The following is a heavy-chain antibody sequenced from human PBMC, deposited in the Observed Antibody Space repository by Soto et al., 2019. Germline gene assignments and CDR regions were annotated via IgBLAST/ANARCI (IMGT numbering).Heavy chain of an antibody. V-gene: IGHV3-9*01. CDR2: ISWNSGSI. CDR1: GFTFDDYA. CDR3: AKTWDAFDI. Sequence: GGSLRLSCAASGFTFDDYAMHWVRQAPGKSLEWVSGISWNSGSIGYADSVKGRFTISRDNAKNSLYLQMNSLRAEDTALYYCAKTWDAFDIWGQGTMVTVSS. J-gene: IGHJ3*02.